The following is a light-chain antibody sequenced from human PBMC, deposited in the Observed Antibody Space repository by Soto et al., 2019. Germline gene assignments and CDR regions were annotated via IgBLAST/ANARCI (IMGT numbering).Light chain of an antibody. CDR1: QSVSSN. J-gene: IGKJ1*01. CDR2: GAS. CDR3: QQYGSSPRT. V-gene: IGKV3-15*01. Sequence: EIAMTQSLATLSVSPVDRATLYCRASQSVSSNLAWYQQRPGQAPRLLIYGASTRATGFPARFSGSGSGTEFTLTISSLQSEDFAVYYCQQYGSSPRTFGQGTKVDIK.